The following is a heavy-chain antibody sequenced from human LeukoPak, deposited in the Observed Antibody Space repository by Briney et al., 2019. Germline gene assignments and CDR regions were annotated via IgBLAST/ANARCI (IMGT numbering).Heavy chain of an antibody. CDR2: MNSNSGNT. Sequence: ASVKVSCKASGYTFTSYDINWVRQATGQGLEWMGWMNSNSGNTGYAQKFQGRVTMTRNTSISTAYMELSSLRSEDTAVYYCARGRRETGTTYLVYYYGMDVWGQGTTVTVSS. CDR1: GYTFTSYD. D-gene: IGHD1-1*01. CDR3: ARGRRETGTTYLVYYYGMDV. V-gene: IGHV1-8*01. J-gene: IGHJ6*02.